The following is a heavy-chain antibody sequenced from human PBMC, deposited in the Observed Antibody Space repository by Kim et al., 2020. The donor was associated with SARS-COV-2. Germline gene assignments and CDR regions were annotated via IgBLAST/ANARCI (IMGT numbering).Heavy chain of an antibody. V-gene: IGHV4-39*01. Sequence: SETLSLTCTVSGGSISSSSYYWGWIRQPPGKGLEWIGSIYYSGSTYYNPSLKSRVTISVDTSKNQFSLKLSSVTAADTAVYYCARHARGPPIAAAVTRWFDPWGQGTLVTVSS. J-gene: IGHJ5*02. CDR2: IYYSGST. D-gene: IGHD6-13*01. CDR1: GGSISSSSYY. CDR3: ARHARGPPIAAAVTRWFDP.